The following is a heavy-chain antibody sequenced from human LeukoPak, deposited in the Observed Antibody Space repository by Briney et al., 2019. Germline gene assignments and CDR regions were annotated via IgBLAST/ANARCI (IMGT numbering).Heavy chain of an antibody. D-gene: IGHD6-19*01. J-gene: IGHJ4*02. CDR1: GGSISSSSYY. CDR2: IYYSGST. V-gene: IGHV4-39*01. CDR3: AGPSDSYRGWYQGPFDY. Sequence: SETLSLTCTVSGGSISSSSYYWGWIRQPPGKGLEWIGIIYYSGSTYYNPSLKSRVTISVDTSKNQFSLKLSSVTAADTAVYYCAGPSDSYRGWYQGPFDYWGQGTLVTVSS.